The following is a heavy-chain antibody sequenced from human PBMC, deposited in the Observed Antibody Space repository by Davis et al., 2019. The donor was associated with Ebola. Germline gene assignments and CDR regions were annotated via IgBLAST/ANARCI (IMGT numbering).Heavy chain of an antibody. D-gene: IGHD3-3*01. CDR2: ISGSGGST. J-gene: IGHJ3*02. Sequence: GESLKISCAVSGFTFSSYWMSWVRQAPGKGLEWVSAISGSGGSTYYADSVKGRFTISRDNSKNTLYLQMNSLRAEDTAVYYCARVSRGAGYDFWSGYYTGAFDIWGQGTMVTVSS. CDR1: GFTFSSYW. V-gene: IGHV3-23*01. CDR3: ARVSRGAGYDFWSGYYTGAFDI.